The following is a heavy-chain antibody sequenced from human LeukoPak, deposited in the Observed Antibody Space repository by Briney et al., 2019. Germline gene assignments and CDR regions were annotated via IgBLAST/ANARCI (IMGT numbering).Heavy chain of an antibody. CDR3: ARGAITAACPLDY. V-gene: IGHV3-53*01. Sequence: QSGGSLRLSCAASGITVTRDYMSWVRQASGKGREWVSVIYSGDNTYYADSGKGRFTISRDNSKNMVYLQMNSLRAEDTAVYYCARGAITAACPLDYWGQGTLVTVSS. J-gene: IGHJ4*02. D-gene: IGHD6-6*01. CDR2: IYSGDNT. CDR1: GITVTRDY.